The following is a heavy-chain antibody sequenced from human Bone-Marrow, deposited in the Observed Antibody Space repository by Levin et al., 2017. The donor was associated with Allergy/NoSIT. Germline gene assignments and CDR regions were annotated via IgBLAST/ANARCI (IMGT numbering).Heavy chain of an antibody. CDR3: ARDRAYFHFDY. V-gene: IGHV3-7*03. CDR1: GFTFSNYW. CDR2: IKEDASER. Sequence: PGESLKISCSASGFTFSNYWMTWVRQAPGKGLKWVANIKEDASERYYVDSVKGRFTISRDNTKNSLYLQMNSLTAEDTAVYYCARDRAYFHFDYWGQGTLVTVSS. J-gene: IGHJ4*02. D-gene: IGHD2/OR15-2a*01.